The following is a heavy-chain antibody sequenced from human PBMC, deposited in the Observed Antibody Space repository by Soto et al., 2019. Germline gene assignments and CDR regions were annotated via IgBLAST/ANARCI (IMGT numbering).Heavy chain of an antibody. CDR2: ISYDGSNK. D-gene: IGHD2-15*01. Sequence: GGSLRLSCAASGFTFSSYGMHWVRQAPGKGLEWVAVISYDGSNKYYADSVKGRFTISRDNSKNTLYLQMNSLRAEDTDVYYCAKDIESGVEAAHKSKSYYYYGMDVWGQGTTVTVSS. CDR3: AKDIESGVEAAHKSKSYYYYGMDV. J-gene: IGHJ6*02. CDR1: GFTFSSYG. V-gene: IGHV3-30*18.